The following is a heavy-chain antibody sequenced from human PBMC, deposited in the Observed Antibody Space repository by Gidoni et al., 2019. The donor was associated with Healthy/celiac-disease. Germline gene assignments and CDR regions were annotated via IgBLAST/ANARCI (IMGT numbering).Heavy chain of an antibody. Sequence: EVQLVESGGGLVQPGRSLRLSCAASGFTFDDYAMHWVRQAPGKGLEWVSGSSWNSGSIGYADSVKGRFTISRDNAKNSLYLQMNSLRAEDTALYYCAKVLITTDAFDIWGQGTMVTVSS. CDR3: AKVLITTDAFDI. CDR1: GFTFDDYA. V-gene: IGHV3-9*01. CDR2: SSWNSGSI. J-gene: IGHJ3*02. D-gene: IGHD3-22*01.